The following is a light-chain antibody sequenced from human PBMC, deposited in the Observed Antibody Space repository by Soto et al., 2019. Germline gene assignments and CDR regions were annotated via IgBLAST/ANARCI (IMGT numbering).Light chain of an antibody. CDR3: QVWDRSSDHYV. Sequence: SYELTQPPSVSVAPGQTVRVTCGAKNIGSKSVHWYQQRSGQAPVLVVYDDRDRPSGAPERFSGSNSGNTATLTISRVEDGDEADYHCQVWDRSSDHYVFGTGTKVTVL. V-gene: IGLV3-21*02. CDR1: NIGSKS. CDR2: DDR. J-gene: IGLJ1*01.